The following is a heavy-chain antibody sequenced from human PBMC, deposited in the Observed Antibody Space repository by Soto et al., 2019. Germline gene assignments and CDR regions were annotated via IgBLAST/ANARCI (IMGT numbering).Heavy chain of an antibody. CDR1: GYTFTSYW. CDR2: IYPADSDT. D-gene: IGHD1-1*01. Sequence: LGESLKISCKGFGYTFTSYWIGWVRQMPGKGLEWMGIIYPADSDTRYSPSFQGQVTISADKSISTAYLQWSSLKASDTAMYYCARNDKNWNYCDYWGQGTLVTVSS. V-gene: IGHV5-51*01. J-gene: IGHJ4*02. CDR3: ARNDKNWNYCDY.